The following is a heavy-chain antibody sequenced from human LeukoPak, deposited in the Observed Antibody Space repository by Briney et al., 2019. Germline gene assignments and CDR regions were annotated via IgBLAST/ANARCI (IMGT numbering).Heavy chain of an antibody. CDR2: IYYSGST. D-gene: IGHD6-19*01. V-gene: IGHV4-39*01. Sequence: PSETLSLTCTVSAGSISSSSYYWGWIRQPPGEGLEWIGSIYYSGSTYYNPSLKSRVTISVDTSKNQFSLKLSSVTAADTAVYYCARLNSSGHFDYWGQGTLVTVSS. CDR1: AGSISSSSYY. CDR3: ARLNSSGHFDY. J-gene: IGHJ4*02.